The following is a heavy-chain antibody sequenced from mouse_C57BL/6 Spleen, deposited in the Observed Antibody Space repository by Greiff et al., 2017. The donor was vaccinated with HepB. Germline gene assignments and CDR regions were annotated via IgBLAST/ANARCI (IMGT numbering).Heavy chain of an antibody. CDR2: ISSGGSYT. Sequence: EVMLVESGGDLVKPGGSLKLSCAASGFTFSSYGMSWVRQTPDKRLEWVATISSGGSYTYYPDSVKGRFTISRDNAKNTLYLQMSSLKSEDTAMYYCARQPLTALDYWGQGTTLTVSS. CDR3: ARQPLTALDY. V-gene: IGHV5-6*01. CDR1: GFTFSSYG. J-gene: IGHJ2*01. D-gene: IGHD4-1*01.